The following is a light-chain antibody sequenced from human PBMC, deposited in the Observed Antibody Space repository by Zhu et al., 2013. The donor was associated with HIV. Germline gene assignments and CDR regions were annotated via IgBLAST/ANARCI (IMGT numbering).Light chain of an antibody. Sequence: QSALTQPASVSGSPGQSITISCTGTSSDVGSYDHVSWYQQHPGIAPKLIIYEVTNRPSGVSNRFSGSKSGNTASLTISGLQAEDEADYYCISYTSITLWVFGGGTKLTVL. CDR1: SSDVGSYDH. J-gene: IGLJ3*02. CDR3: ISYTSITLWV. V-gene: IGLV2-14*01. CDR2: EVT.